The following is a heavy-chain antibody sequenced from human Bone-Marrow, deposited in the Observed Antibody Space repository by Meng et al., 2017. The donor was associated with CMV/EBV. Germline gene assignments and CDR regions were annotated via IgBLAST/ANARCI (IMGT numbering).Heavy chain of an antibody. D-gene: IGHD2-2*01. CDR2: ISGSGGST. J-gene: IGHJ4*02. V-gene: IGHV3-23*01. CDR1: GFTFSSYA. Sequence: GESLKISCAASGFTFSSYAMSWVRQAPGKGLEWVSAISGSGGSTYYADSVKGRFTISRDNSKNTLYLQMNSLRAEDTAVYYCAKGRRSYCSSTSCSGVDYWGQGTLVTVSS. CDR3: AKGRRSYCSSTSCSGVDY.